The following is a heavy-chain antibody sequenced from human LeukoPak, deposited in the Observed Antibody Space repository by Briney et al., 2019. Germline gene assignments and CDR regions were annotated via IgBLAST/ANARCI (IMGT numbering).Heavy chain of an antibody. D-gene: IGHD6-6*01. J-gene: IGHJ6*03. CDR1: GFTFSSYG. Sequence: GRSLRLSCPASGFTFSSYGMHWVRQAPGKGLEWVAVIWYDGSNKYYADSVKGRFTISRDNSKNTLYLQMNSLRAEDTAVYYCAKAGRAARTAYYYYYYMDVWGKGTTVTVSS. CDR2: IWYDGSNK. V-gene: IGHV3-33*06. CDR3: AKAGRAARTAYYYYYYMDV.